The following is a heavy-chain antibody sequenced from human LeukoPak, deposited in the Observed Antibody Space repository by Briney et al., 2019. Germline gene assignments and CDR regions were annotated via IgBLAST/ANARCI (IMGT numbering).Heavy chain of an antibody. CDR2: ISYDGTNK. D-gene: IGHD2-21*02. Sequence: GGSLRLSCAASGFTFSTHGMHWVRQAPGKGLEWVALISYDGTNKYFADSMKGRFTISRDNAKNFLYLQMNSLRAEDTAVYYCTRGVHVEVVTAPFEYWGRGTLVTVSS. CDR3: TRGVHVEVVTAPFEY. J-gene: IGHJ4*02. CDR1: GFTFSTHG. V-gene: IGHV3-30*03.